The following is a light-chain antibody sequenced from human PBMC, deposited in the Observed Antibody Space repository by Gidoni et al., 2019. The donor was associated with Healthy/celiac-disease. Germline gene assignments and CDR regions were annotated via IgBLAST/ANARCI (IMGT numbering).Light chain of an antibody. CDR1: QSVSSSY. CDR3: QQYGSSPLT. Sequence: ESVVTQSPGTLSLSPGERATLSCRASQSVSSSYLAWYQQKPGQAPRLLIYGASSRAPGIPDRFSGSGSGTAFTLTISRLEPEDFAVYYCQQYGSSPLTFGPGTKVDIK. CDR2: GAS. J-gene: IGKJ3*01. V-gene: IGKV3-20*01.